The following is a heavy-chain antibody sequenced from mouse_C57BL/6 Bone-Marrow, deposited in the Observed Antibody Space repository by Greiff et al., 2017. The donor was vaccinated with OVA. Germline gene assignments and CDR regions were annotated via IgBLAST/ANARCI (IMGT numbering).Heavy chain of an antibody. D-gene: IGHD2-3*01. Sequence: VQLQQSGPELVKPGASVKISCKASGYTFTDYYMNWVKQSPGKSLEWIGDINPNNGGTSYNQKFKGKATLTVDKSSSTAYMELRSLTSEDSAVYYCARRLLYWYFDVWGTGTTVTVSS. V-gene: IGHV1-26*01. J-gene: IGHJ1*03. CDR2: INPNNGGT. CDR3: ARRLLYWYFDV. CDR1: GYTFTDYY.